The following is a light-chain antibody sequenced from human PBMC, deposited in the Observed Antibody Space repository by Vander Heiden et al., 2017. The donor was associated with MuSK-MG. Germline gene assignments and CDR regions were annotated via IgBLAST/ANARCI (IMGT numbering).Light chain of an antibody. J-gene: IGLJ2*01. Sequence: QSVLTQPPSPSATPGQRVIISCSGSRFNIGSNSVHWYQQFPGTAPKLLIYSSNQRPSGVPDRFSGSKSGTSASLAISGLQSDDEAEYFCAAWDDSLNALIFGGGTSLTAL. CDR3: AAWDDSLNALI. CDR2: SSN. V-gene: IGLV1-44*01. CDR1: RFNIGSNS.